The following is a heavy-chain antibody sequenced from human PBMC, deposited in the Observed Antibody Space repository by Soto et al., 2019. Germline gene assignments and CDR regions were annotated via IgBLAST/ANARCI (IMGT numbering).Heavy chain of an antibody. Sequence: SETLSLTCTVSGDSISRGFYYWSWIRQHPGKGLEWIGNTYHTGSTDFNPSLKSRLTMSVDTSKNQFSLRLTSVTAADTAVYYCARSPEWLLSDDGFDYWGQGTLVTVSS. D-gene: IGHD3-3*01. V-gene: IGHV4-31*03. CDR3: ARSPEWLLSDDGFDY. CDR2: TYHTGST. CDR1: GDSISRGFYY. J-gene: IGHJ4*02.